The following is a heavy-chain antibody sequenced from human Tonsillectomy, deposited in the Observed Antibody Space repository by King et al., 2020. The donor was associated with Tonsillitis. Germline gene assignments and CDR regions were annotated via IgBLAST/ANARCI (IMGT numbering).Heavy chain of an antibody. D-gene: IGHD2-2*01. CDR3: ARVKVETSCYDY. Sequence: VQLQESGPGLVKPSGTLSLTCAVSGGSITSNKWWSWVRQSPGKGLEWIGEIYHGGSTNYDPSLKSRVTISVDKSKNQFSLRLISVTAADTAVYYCARVKVETSCYDYWGQGTLVTVSS. J-gene: IGHJ4*02. V-gene: IGHV4-4*02. CDR1: GGSITSNKW. CDR2: IYHGGST.